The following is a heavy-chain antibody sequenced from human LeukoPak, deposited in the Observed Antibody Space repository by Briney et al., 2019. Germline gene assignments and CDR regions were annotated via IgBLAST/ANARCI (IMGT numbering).Heavy chain of an antibody. CDR3: AREPRYYRDSYYSYMDV. J-gene: IGHJ6*03. CDR1: GASIRDYY. CDR2: ISHSGST. Sequence: PSETLSLTCSVSGASIRDYYWTWIRQPPGKRLQWIGSISHSGSTKYNPSLNSRVSISIGTSRDQFSLKLRSVTAADTAVYYCAREPRYYRDSYYSYMDVWGKGTTVTVSS. V-gene: IGHV4-59*01. D-gene: IGHD3-22*01.